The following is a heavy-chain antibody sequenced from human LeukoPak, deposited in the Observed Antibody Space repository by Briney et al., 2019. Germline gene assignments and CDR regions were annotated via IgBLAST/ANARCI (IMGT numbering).Heavy chain of an antibody. CDR1: GFTFRNYY. Sequence: GGSLRLSCAASGFTFRNYYMTWIRQAPGKGLEWVSYISASGDTIYYGDSVEGRFTDSRDNAKNSLYRDMNTLKAEDTAVYYCARDPSWEILSYFDYWGQGTLVTVSS. D-gene: IGHD1-26*01. CDR2: ISASGDTI. CDR3: ARDPSWEILSYFDY. V-gene: IGHV3-11*04. J-gene: IGHJ4*02.